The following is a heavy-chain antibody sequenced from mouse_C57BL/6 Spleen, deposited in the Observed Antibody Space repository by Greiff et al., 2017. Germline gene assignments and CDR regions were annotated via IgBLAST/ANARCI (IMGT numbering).Heavy chain of an antibody. Sequence: EVQLQESGGGLVQPKGSLKLSCAASGFTFNTYAMHWVRQAPGKGLEWVARIRSKSSNYATYYADSVKDRFTISRDDSQSMLYLQMNNLKTEDTAMYYCVREASFITGGYFDVWGTGTTVTVSS. CDR2: IRSKSSNYAT. CDR1: GFTFNTYA. CDR3: VREASFITGGYFDV. D-gene: IGHD1-1*01. J-gene: IGHJ1*03. V-gene: IGHV10-3*01.